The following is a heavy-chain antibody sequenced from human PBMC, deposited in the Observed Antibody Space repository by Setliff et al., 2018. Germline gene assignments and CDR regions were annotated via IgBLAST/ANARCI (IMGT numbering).Heavy chain of an antibody. CDR3: ARANKKLDYYYYYYMDV. CDR1: GESFDTYY. V-gene: IGHV4-59*10. D-gene: IGHD1-1*01. Sequence: PSETLSLTCNVYGESFDTYYWSWIRHPGGKGLEWIGRVYTNGGSDYNPFLKSRVSISLDTSKNQFSLKLISVTAADTAVYYCARANKKLDYYYYYYMDVWGKGTTVTVSS. CDR2: VYTNGGS. J-gene: IGHJ6*03.